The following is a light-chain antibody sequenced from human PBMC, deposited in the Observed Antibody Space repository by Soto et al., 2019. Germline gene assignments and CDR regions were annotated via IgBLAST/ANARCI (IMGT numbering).Light chain of an antibody. CDR2: GAS. J-gene: IGKJ1*01. V-gene: IGKV3-15*01. Sequence: EVVMTQSPATLSVSPGERATLSCRASQSVSSRLACYQQKPGQAPRLLIYGASTRATGIPVRFSGSGSGTDFTLTISSLQSEDFAFYYCQQYNRWPAWTFGQGTKLEIK. CDR3: QQYNRWPAWT. CDR1: QSVSSR.